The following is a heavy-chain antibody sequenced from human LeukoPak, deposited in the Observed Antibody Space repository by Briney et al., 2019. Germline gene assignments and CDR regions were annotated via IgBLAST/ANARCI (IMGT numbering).Heavy chain of an antibody. Sequence: SGPMLVKPTQTLTLTCTFSGFSLSTSGVGVGWIRQPPGQALEWLALIYWDDDKRYSPSLKSRLTITKDTSKNQVVLTMTNMDPVDTATYYCAHTGLLSSSWYCEYFQHWGQGTLVTVSS. CDR3: AHTGLLSSSWYCEYFQH. D-gene: IGHD6-13*01. J-gene: IGHJ1*01. V-gene: IGHV2-5*02. CDR1: GFSLSTSGVG. CDR2: IYWDDDK.